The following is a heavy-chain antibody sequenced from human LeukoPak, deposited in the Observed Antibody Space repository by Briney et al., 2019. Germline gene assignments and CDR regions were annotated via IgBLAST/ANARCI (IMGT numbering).Heavy chain of an antibody. Sequence: GGSLRLSCATSGFTFSDYYMTWICQAQGRGLEWLSYISRSGSTIYYADSVKGRFTISRDNAKNSLYLQMDSLRADDTAVYYCARASDYYDSSGTNYYYYYMDVWGNGTTVTVSS. CDR1: GFTFSDYY. V-gene: IGHV3-11*01. J-gene: IGHJ6*03. CDR2: ISRSGSTI. CDR3: ARASDYYDSSGTNYYYYYMDV. D-gene: IGHD3-22*01.